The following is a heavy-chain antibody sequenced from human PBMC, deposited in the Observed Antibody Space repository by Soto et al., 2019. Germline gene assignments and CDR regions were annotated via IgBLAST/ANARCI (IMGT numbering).Heavy chain of an antibody. CDR2: INPNSGGT. D-gene: IGHD3-16*02. Sequence: ASVKVSCRASGYTFTGYYMHWVRQAPGQGLEWMGWINPNSGGTNYAQKFQGRVTMTRDTSISTAYMELSRLRSDDTAVYYCARCMITFGGVIVIDYCCPGTLVTVSS. CDR3: ARCMITFGGVIVIDY. V-gene: IGHV1-2*02. J-gene: IGHJ4*02. CDR1: GYTFTGYY.